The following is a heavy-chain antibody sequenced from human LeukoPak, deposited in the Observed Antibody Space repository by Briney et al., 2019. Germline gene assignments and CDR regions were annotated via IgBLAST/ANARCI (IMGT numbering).Heavy chain of an antibody. CDR3: ASTFHSGSYPFDY. Sequence: PSETLSLTCAVSGGSISSGGYSWSWIRQPPGKGLEWIGYIYHSGSTYYNPSLKSRVTISVDRSKNQFSLKLSSVTAADTAVYYCASTFHSGSYPFDYWGQGTLVTVSS. V-gene: IGHV4-30-2*01. J-gene: IGHJ4*02. CDR1: GGSISSGGYS. CDR2: IYHSGST. D-gene: IGHD1-26*01.